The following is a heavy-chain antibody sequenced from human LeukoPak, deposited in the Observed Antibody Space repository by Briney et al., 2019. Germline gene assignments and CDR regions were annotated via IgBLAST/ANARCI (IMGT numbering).Heavy chain of an antibody. V-gene: IGHV1-8*02. J-gene: IGHJ4*02. Sequence: GASVKVSCKASGYTFTSYGISWVRQAPGQGLEWMGWMNPNSGNTGYAQKFQGRVTMTRNTSISTAYMELSSLRSEDTAVYYCARAHSLLWFRGRMYYFDYWGQGTLVTVSS. CDR2: MNPNSGNT. CDR1: GYTFTSYG. D-gene: IGHD3-10*01. CDR3: ARAHSLLWFRGRMYYFDY.